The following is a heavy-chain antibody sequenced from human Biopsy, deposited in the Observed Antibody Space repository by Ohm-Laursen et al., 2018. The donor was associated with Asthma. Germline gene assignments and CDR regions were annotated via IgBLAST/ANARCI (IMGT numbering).Heavy chain of an antibody. CDR3: VRGSSSWHHGPFHYYYGLDV. CDR1: SGSGGYMRSGNYY. J-gene: IGHJ6*02. Sequence: GTLSLTCSLSSGSGGYMRSGNYYWGWIRQPPGKGLEWNGSIYYSGATSYNPSLESRVTVSADTSKNQFSLKLTSVTAADTAVYYCVRGSSSWHHGPFHYYYGLDVWGQGTTATVSS. CDR2: IYYSGAT. V-gene: IGHV4-39*01. D-gene: IGHD6-13*01.